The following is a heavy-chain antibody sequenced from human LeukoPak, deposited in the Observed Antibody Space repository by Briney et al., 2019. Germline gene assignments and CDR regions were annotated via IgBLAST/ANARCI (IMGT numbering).Heavy chain of an antibody. D-gene: IGHD2-2*01. V-gene: IGHV4-61*01. Sequence: PSETLSLTCTVSGGSISSSSYYWGWIRQPPGKGLEWIGYIYYSGSTNYNPSLKSRVTISVDTSKNQFSLKLSSVTAADTAVYYCARDFFPIIPAASTHDAFDIWGQGTMVTVSS. CDR2: IYYSGST. CDR1: GGSISSSSYY. J-gene: IGHJ3*02. CDR3: ARDFFPIIPAASTHDAFDI.